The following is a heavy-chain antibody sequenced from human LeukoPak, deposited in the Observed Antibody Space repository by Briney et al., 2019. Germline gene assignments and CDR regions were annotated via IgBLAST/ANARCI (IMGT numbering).Heavy chain of an antibody. Sequence: PGGSLRLSCAASGFTFSSYAMSWVRHAPGKGLEWVSSISGSGGSTYYADSVKGRFTISRDNSKNTLYLQMNSVRAEDKAVYYCAKDGRYFDWLYSNWFDPWGQGTLVTVSS. J-gene: IGHJ5*02. CDR2: ISGSGGST. V-gene: IGHV3-23*01. D-gene: IGHD3-9*01. CDR1: GFTFSSYA. CDR3: AKDGRYFDWLYSNWFDP.